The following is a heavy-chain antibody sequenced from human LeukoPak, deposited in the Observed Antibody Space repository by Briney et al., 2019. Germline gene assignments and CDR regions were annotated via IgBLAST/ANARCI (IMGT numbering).Heavy chain of an antibody. CDR3: ARDPWYQLLSNAFDI. J-gene: IGHJ3*02. CDR1: GGSISSGSYY. Sequence: SETLSLTCTVPGGSISSGSYYWSWIRQPAGKGLEWIGRIYTSGSTNYNPSLKSRVTISVDTSKNQFSLKLSSVTAADTAVYYCARDPWYQLLSNAFDIWGQGTVVTVSS. D-gene: IGHD2-2*01. V-gene: IGHV4-61*02. CDR2: IYTSGST.